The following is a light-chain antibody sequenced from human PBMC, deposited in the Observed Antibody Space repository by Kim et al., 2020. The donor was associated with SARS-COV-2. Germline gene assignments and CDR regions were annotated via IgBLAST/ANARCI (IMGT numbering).Light chain of an antibody. J-gene: IGLJ3*02. CDR2: RND. CDR3: AAWDDSLSGVV. Sequence: GQRVTISCSGSSSNIGPNSIYWYQQLPGTAPKLLMYRNDQRRSGVPDRFSGSKSGTSASLAISGLRSEDEADYYCAAWDDSLSGVVFGGGTQLTVL. V-gene: IGLV1-47*01. CDR1: SSNIGPNS.